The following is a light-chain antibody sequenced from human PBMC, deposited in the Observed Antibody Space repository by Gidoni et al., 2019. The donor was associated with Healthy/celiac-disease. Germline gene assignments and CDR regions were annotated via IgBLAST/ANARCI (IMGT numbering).Light chain of an antibody. CDR1: QSVSSN. CDR3: QQRSNWPPLT. J-gene: IGKJ4*01. Sequence: EIVLTQSPATLSLSPGERATLSCRASQSVSSNLAWYQQKPGQAPRLLIYDASNRATGIPARFSGSGSGTDFTLTISSLEPVDFAVYYCQQRSNWPPLTFXGXTKVEIK. CDR2: DAS. V-gene: IGKV3-11*01.